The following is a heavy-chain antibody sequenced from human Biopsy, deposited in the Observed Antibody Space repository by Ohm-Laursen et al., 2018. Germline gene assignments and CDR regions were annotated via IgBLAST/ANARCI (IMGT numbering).Heavy chain of an antibody. V-gene: IGHV4-34*01. CDR3: VRGVDCYDPYHYYALDV. CDR2: SNHRGRP. D-gene: IGHD2-21*01. CDR1: GESFNGYY. J-gene: IGHJ6*02. Sequence: GPFSLTCAVYGESFNGYYGSWIRQTPGKGLVWFGESNHRGRPNNNRSLKSQVPISVDPSKNQFSLKWRSVTAADTAVYYCVRGVDCYDPYHYYALDVWGQGTTVTVSS.